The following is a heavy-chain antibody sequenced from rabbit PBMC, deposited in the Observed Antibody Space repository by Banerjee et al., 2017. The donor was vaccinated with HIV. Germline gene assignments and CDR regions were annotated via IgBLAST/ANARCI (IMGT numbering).Heavy chain of an antibody. CDR3: ARDDDYGDYFNL. CDR2: IYAGSSGIT. D-gene: IGHD2-1*01. CDR1: GFDFSGNA. J-gene: IGHJ4*01. Sequence: QSLEESGGDLVKPEGSLTLTCKASGFDFSGNALCWFRQAPGKGPEWIGTIYAGSSGITDYATWAKGRFTISKASWTTVTLQMTSLTAADTASYFCARDDDYGDYFNLWGPGTLVTVS. V-gene: IGHV1S40*01.